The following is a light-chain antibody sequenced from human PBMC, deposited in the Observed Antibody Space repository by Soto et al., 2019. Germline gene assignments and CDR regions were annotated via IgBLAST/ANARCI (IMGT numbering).Light chain of an antibody. V-gene: IGLV2-23*01. Sequence: QSVLTQPASVSGSPGQSITISCTGTSSDVGSYNLVSWYQQHPGKAPKLMIYEGSKRPSGVSNRFSGSKSGNTASLTISGLQAEDEADYYCCSSAGSSTLVFGGGT. CDR2: EGS. CDR1: SSDVGSYNL. CDR3: CSSAGSSTLV. J-gene: IGLJ2*01.